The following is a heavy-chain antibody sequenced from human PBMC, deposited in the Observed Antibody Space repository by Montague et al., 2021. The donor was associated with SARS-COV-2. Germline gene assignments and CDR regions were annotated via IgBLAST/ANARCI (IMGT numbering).Heavy chain of an antibody. Sequence: TLSLTCTVSGASISTGIYYWSWIRQPAGKGLEWIGRIRTTGHTDYNSSLESRVFMSVDTSTNHFSLSLTSVTAADTAVYFCAGFGSGTHEFDLWGQGTLPTVSS. CDR3: AGFGSGTHEFDL. D-gene: IGHD1-26*01. CDR1: GASISTGIYY. V-gene: IGHV4-61*02. J-gene: IGHJ4*02. CDR2: IRTTGHT.